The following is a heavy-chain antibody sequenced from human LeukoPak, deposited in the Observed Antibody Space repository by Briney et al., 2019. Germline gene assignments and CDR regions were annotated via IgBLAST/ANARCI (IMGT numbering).Heavy chain of an antibody. J-gene: IGHJ4*02. CDR1: GGSISSSSYY. D-gene: IGHD3-10*01. Sequence: KPSETLSLTCTVSGGSISSSSYYWGWIRQPPGKGLEWIGSIYYSGSTYYNPSLKSRVTISVDTSKNQFSLKLSSVTAADTAVYYCARDHVLLYGSGTRGAYWGQGTLVTVSS. V-gene: IGHV4-39*07. CDR3: ARDHVLLYGSGTRGAY. CDR2: IYYSGST.